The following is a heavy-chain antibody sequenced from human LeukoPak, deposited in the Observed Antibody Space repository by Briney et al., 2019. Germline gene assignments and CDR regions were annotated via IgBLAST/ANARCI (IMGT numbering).Heavy chain of an antibody. J-gene: IGHJ5*02. CDR2: INSVGGAI. V-gene: IGHV3-64*01. D-gene: IGHD5-24*01. CDR3: ARVGDGSSYDL. CDR1: GFSFDKHT. Sequence: GGSLRLSCVASGFSFDKHTMHWVRQAPGMGLEFVSSINSVGGAIFYGSSVKDRFTISRDNSKNMVYLQMGSLRVEDMAVYYCARVGDGSSYDLWGQGTLVTVSS.